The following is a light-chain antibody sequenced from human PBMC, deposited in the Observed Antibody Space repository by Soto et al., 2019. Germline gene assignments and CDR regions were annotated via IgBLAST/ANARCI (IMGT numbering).Light chain of an antibody. Sequence: DIQMTQSPSALYASVGDRVTITCQASQDIGNYLNWYQQKPGKAPALLIYDAYTLETGVPSRFSGSGFGTDFSFTINSLQPEDIATYFCQQYDNMPLTFGGGTKLEIK. CDR2: DAY. CDR3: QQYDNMPLT. J-gene: IGKJ4*01. V-gene: IGKV1-33*01. CDR1: QDIGNY.